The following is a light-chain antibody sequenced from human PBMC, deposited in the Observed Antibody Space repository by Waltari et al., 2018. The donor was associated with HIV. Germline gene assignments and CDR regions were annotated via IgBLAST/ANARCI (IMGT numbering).Light chain of an antibody. CDR1: SSDVGSYNL. V-gene: IGLV2-23*02. CDR3: CSYAGSSTS. Sequence: QSALTQPASVSGSPGQSITISCTGTSSDVGSYNLVSWYQQHPGKAPKLMIYEVSKRPSGGSNRFSGSKSGNTASLTIAGLQAEDEADYYCCSYAGSSTSFGGGTKLTVL. J-gene: IGLJ3*02. CDR2: EVS.